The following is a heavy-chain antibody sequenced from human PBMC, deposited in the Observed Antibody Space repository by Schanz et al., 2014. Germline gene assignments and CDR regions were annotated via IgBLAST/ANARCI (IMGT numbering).Heavy chain of an antibody. CDR1: GFTFSDYG. CDR2: ISYDGSFE. J-gene: IGHJ4*02. V-gene: IGHV3-30*18. Sequence: QVQLVESGGCVVQPGRSLRLSCGASGFTFSDYGTHWVRQAPGKGLEWVAFISYDGSFEDYLDSVKGRFTISRDNSKNTLYLQMSSLRGEDTAVYYCAKDLDPQCGGDCPLTWGQGTLVTVSS. CDR3: AKDLDPQCGGDCPLT. D-gene: IGHD2-21*02.